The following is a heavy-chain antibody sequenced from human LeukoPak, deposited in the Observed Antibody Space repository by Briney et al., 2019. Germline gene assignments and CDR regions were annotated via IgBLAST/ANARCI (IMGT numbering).Heavy chain of an antibody. Sequence: GGSLRLSCTVSGFTVSSNSMSWVRQAPGKGLEWVSFIYGDNTHYSDSVKGRFTLSRDNAKNSLYLQMNSLRAEDTAFYYCTREGPGSPPLHYFDYWGQGTLVTVSS. CDR2: IYGDNT. V-gene: IGHV3-53*01. CDR3: TREGPGSPPLHYFDY. J-gene: IGHJ4*02. D-gene: IGHD1-26*01. CDR1: GFTVSSNS.